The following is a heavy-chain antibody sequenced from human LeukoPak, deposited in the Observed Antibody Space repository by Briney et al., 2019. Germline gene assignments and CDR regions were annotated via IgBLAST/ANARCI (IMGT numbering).Heavy chain of an antibody. V-gene: IGHV4-34*01. CDR3: AKLHYYDSSGPLVY. Sequence: SETLSLTCAVYGGSFSGYYWSWIRQPPGKGLEWIGEINHSGSTNYNPSLKSRVTISVDTSKNQFSLKLSSVTAADTAVYYCAKLHYYDSSGPLVYWGQGTLVTVSS. CDR1: GGSFSGYY. J-gene: IGHJ4*02. D-gene: IGHD3-22*01. CDR2: INHSGST.